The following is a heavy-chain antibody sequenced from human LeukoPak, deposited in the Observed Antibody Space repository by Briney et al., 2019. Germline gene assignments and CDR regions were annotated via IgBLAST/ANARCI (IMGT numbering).Heavy chain of an antibody. CDR2: ISGSGGNA. J-gene: IGHJ3*02. CDR3: AKSSRTTYVHDAFDI. D-gene: IGHD2/OR15-2a*01. Sequence: GGSLRLSCAASGFTFSSYAMSWVRQAPGKGLEWVSAISGSGGNAYYADSVKGRFTISRGNSKNTLYLQMNSLRAEDTAVYYCAKSSRTTYVHDAFDIWGQGTMVTVSS. V-gene: IGHV3-23*01. CDR1: GFTFSSYA.